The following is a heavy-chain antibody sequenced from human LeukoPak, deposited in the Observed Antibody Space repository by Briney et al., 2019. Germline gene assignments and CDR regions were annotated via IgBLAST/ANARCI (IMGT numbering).Heavy chain of an antibody. Sequence: SQTLSLTCTVSGGSITSGGYFWSWIRQHPGKGLEWIGYISYSGNTYYNPSLKSRLTISVDTSKNQFSLKLSSVTAAVTAVYYCARSFGESYFDYWGQGILVTVSS. CDR2: ISYSGNT. CDR3: ARSFGESYFDY. CDR1: GGSITSGGYF. J-gene: IGHJ4*02. V-gene: IGHV4-31*03. D-gene: IGHD3-10*01.